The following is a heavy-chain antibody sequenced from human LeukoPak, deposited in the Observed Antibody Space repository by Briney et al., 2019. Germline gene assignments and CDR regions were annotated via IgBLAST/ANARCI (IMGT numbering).Heavy chain of an antibody. Sequence: PGGSLRLSCAASGFTFSSYGMHWVRQAPGKGLEWVAFIRYDGSNKYYADSVKGRFTISRDNSKNTLYLQMNSLRAEDTAVYYCVAQDSGSYSGVDSWGQGTLVTVSS. CDR3: VAQDSGSYSGVDS. D-gene: IGHD1-26*01. CDR2: IRYDGSNK. J-gene: IGHJ4*02. CDR1: GFTFSSYG. V-gene: IGHV3-30*02.